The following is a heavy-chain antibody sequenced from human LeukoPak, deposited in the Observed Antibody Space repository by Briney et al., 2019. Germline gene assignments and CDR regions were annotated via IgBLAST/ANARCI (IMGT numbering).Heavy chain of an antibody. CDR2: ISGSGGST. CDR1: GFTFSSYG. V-gene: IGHV3-23*01. D-gene: IGHD2-2*01. CDR3: AKMRRYCSSTSCYGVDY. J-gene: IGHJ4*02. Sequence: PGGSLRLSCAASGFTFSSYGMHWVRQAPGKGLEWVSAISGSGGSTYYADSVKGRFTISRDNSKNTLYLQMNSLRAEDTAVYYCAKMRRYCSSTSCYGVDYWGQGTLVTVSS.